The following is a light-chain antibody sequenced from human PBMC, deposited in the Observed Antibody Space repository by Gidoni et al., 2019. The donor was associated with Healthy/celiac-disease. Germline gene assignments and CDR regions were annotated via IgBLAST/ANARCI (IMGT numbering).Light chain of an antibody. J-gene: IGKJ1*01. CDR3: QQLNSYPRT. CDR2: AAS. Sequence: DIQLTQSPSFLSASVGDRVTITCRASQGISSYLAWYQQKPGKAPKLLIYAASTLQSGVPSRFRGSGSGTEFTLTISSLQPEDFATYYCQQLNSYPRTFGQXTKVEIK. CDR1: QGISSY. V-gene: IGKV1-9*01.